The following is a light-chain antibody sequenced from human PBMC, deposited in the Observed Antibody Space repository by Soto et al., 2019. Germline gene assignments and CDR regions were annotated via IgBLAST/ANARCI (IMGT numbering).Light chain of an antibody. CDR2: DAS. J-gene: IGKJ1*01. Sequence: EIVLTQSPATLSLSPGERATLSCRASQSISNFLAWYQQKPGQAPRLLIYDASKRATDIPDRFIGSGSGTDFTLTISSLEPEDSAVYYCQQYDSSRTLGQGTKVDIK. V-gene: IGKV3-11*01. CDR1: QSISNF. CDR3: QQYDSSRT.